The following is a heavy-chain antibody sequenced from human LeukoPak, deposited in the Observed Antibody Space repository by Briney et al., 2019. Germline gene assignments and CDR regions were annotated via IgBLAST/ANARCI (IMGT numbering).Heavy chain of an antibody. J-gene: IGHJ3*02. CDR3: ARRIAGRLINDAFDI. V-gene: IGHV1-2*02. D-gene: IGHD6-6*01. Sequence: ASVKVSCKPSGYTFTGYYMHWVRQAPGQGLEWMGWINPSSGGTNYPQKFQGRVTMTRDTSLSTAYMELSGLRSDDTAVYYCARRIAGRLINDAFDIWGQGTMVTVSS. CDR2: INPSSGGT. CDR1: GYTFTGYY.